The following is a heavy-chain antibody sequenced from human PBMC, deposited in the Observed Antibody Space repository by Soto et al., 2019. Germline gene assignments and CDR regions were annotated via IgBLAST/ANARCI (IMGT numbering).Heavy chain of an antibody. Sequence: PSETLSLTCTVSGGSISSSSYYWGRIRQPPGKGLEWIGSIYYSGSTYYNPSLKSRVTISVDTSKNQFSLKLSSVTAADTAVYYCARHEGYDYIWGSSRYTLSWVHAFDIWGQGTMVTVSS. CDR1: GGSISSSSYY. CDR2: IYYSGST. V-gene: IGHV4-39*01. J-gene: IGHJ3*02. CDR3: ARHEGYDYIWGSSRYTLSWVHAFDI. D-gene: IGHD3-16*02.